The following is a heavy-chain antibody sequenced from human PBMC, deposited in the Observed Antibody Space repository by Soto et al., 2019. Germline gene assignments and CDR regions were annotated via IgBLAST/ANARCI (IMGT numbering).Heavy chain of an antibody. D-gene: IGHD3-10*01. J-gene: IGHJ6*02. V-gene: IGHV3-23*01. Sequence: TGGSLRLSCAASGFPFSMFAVNWVRQAPGKGLEWVSGIRGSGGGTYYADSVKGRFTISRDDSRNMLYLEMNTLRGEDTAVYYCAKASGRVHYGMHVWGQGTTVTVSS. CDR2: IRGSGGGT. CDR1: GFPFSMFA. CDR3: AKASGRVHYGMHV.